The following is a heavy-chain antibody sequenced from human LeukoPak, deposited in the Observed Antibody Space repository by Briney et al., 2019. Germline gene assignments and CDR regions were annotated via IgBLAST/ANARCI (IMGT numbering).Heavy chain of an antibody. D-gene: IGHD1-26*01. CDR2: IYHSGST. V-gene: IGHV4-38-2*01. CDR1: GYSISSGYY. J-gene: IGHJ3*02. CDR3: ARHVVGATLAGRAFDI. Sequence: SETLSLTCAVSGYSISSGYYWGWIRQPPGKGLEWIGSIYHSGSTYYNPSLKSRVTISVDTSKNQFSLKLSSVTAADTAVYYCARHVVGATLAGRAFDIWGQGTMVTVSS.